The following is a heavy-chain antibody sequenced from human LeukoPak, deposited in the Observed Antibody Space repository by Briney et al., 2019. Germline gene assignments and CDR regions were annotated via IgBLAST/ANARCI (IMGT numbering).Heavy chain of an antibody. Sequence: GGSLRLSCVASGFTFNTYSMNWFRQAPGKGLEWISYISSSSATIYYADSVKGRFIISRDNAKNSLYLQMNSLRADDTAVYYCARGRDLFDSWGQGTLDIVSS. V-gene: IGHV3-48*04. J-gene: IGHJ4*02. CDR2: ISSSSATI. CDR1: GFTFNTYS. CDR3: ARGRDLFDS.